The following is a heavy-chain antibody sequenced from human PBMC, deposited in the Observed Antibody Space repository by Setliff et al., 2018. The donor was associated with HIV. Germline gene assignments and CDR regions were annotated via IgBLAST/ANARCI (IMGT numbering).Heavy chain of an antibody. CDR2: IIPILGVA. J-gene: IGHJ6*03. V-gene: IGHV1-69*02. Sequence: SVKVSCKASRRTFNSHTINWVRQAPGQGLDWMGRIIPILGVANYAQRFQGKVTITADKSTSTAYMELTSLRFDDTAMYYCVRGVQSPPHYSYYYMDVWGEGTMVPSP. CDR3: VRGVQSPPHYSYYYMDV. D-gene: IGHD3-3*01. CDR1: RRTFNSHT.